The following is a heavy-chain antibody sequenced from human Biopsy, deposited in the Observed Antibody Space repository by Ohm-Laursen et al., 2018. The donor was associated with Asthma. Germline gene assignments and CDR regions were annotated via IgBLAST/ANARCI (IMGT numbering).Heavy chain of an antibody. J-gene: IGHJ4*02. CDR3: GRHNDY. CDR2: IDWEDDT. D-gene: IGHD1-1*01. V-gene: IGHV2-70*04. CDR1: GFSVSTRGMS. Sequence: PTQTLTLTRSCSGFSVSTRGMSVSWIRQPPGKALEWLARIDWEDDTFYSTPLRTRLTISKDTSKNQVVLTMTNMDPVDTAIYFCGRHNDYWGQGILVTVSS.